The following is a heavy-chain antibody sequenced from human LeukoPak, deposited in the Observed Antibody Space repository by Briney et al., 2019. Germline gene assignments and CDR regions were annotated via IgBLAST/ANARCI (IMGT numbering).Heavy chain of an antibody. J-gene: IGHJ4*02. V-gene: IGHV3-23*01. CDR1: GFTFTTYG. CDR2: ISGMGGRT. CDR3: AKTVADHDY. Sequence: GGSLRLSCADSGFTFTTYGMTWVRQAPGKGLEWVAVISGMGGRTYYADSVKGRFTISRDSSDNTLYLQMNSLRVEDTAVYYCAKTVADHDYWGQGTLVTVSS. D-gene: IGHD6-19*01.